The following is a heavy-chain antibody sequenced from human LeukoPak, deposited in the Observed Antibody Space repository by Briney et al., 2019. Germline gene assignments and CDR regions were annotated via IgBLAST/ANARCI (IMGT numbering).Heavy chain of an antibody. CDR3: WRKDYYEGGSIDY. CDR2: MNPTSGNT. D-gene: IGHD3-22*01. J-gene: IGHJ4*02. Sequence: GFSVTVSCKASVYTFTSYDIHWVRQATGQGLDWLGWMNPTSGNTAYAQKLQDRVTITRNTSISTAHMEPSSLNSQDTAVYYWWRKDYYEGGSIDYWGQGTLVTVSS. CDR1: VYTFTSYD. V-gene: IGHV1-8*03.